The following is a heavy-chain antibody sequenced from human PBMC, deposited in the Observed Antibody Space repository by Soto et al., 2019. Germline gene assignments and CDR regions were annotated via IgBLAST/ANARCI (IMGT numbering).Heavy chain of an antibody. CDR1: GYTFSTYA. D-gene: IGHD1-1*01. CDR3: ARGKGMEENYYYGMDI. CDR2: LNGGTGQT. V-gene: IGHV1-3*01. Sequence: QVQVVQSGAEVKKPGASVKVSCKASGYTFSTYAIHWVRQAPGQSLEWMGWLNGGTGQTRYSQRFQDRVTITRDTSASTAYMEVSSLRPEDTAVYYCARGKGMEENYYYGMDIWGQGTTVTVSS. J-gene: IGHJ6*02.